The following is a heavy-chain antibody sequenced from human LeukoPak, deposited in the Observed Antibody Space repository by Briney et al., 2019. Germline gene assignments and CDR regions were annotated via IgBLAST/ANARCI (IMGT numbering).Heavy chain of an antibody. D-gene: IGHD2-2*03. J-gene: IGHJ5*02. CDR2: IYTSGST. CDR3: ASSGSYWIRGWFDP. V-gene: IGHV4-4*09. CDR1: GGSISSYY. Sequence: SETLSHTCTVSGGSISSYYWSWIRQPPGKGLEWIGYIYTSGSTNYNPSLKSRVTISVDTSKNQFSLKLSPVTAADTAVYYCASSGSYWIRGWFDPWGQGTLVTVSS.